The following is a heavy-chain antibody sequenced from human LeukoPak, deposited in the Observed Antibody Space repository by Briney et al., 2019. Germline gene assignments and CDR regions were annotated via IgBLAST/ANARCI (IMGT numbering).Heavy chain of an antibody. CDR1: GFTVSSNY. Sequence: GGSLRHSCAASGFTVSSNYMSWVRQAPGKGLEWVSIIYRVGSTFYADSVEGRFTISRDNSKNTLYLQMNSLRVEDTAIYYCARDGGNNSWYGMDVWGQGTTVTVSS. J-gene: IGHJ6*02. D-gene: IGHD4-23*01. V-gene: IGHV3-66*01. CDR2: IYRVGST. CDR3: ARDGGNNSWYGMDV.